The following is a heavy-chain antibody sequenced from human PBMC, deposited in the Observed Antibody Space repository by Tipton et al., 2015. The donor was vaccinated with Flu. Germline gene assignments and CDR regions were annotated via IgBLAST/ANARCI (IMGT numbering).Heavy chain of an antibody. V-gene: IGHV5-51*01. J-gene: IGHJ4*02. CDR3: AIIVDYVGNSYVQF. CDR2: IYPGDSDT. D-gene: IGHD4-23*01. Sequence: VQLVQSGAEVKKPGESLKISCRTSGYTFTDYWIGWVRQMPGKGLEWMGIIYPGDSDTRYSPSFQGQVTISADKSISTAYLQWSSLKASDTAMYYCAIIVDYVGNSYVQFWGQGTLVTVSS. CDR1: GYTFTDYW.